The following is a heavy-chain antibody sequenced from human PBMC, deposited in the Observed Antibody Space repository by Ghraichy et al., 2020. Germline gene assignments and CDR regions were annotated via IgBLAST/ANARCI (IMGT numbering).Heavy chain of an antibody. CDR3: SKLGYCSSTSCYRGGAFDI. D-gene: IGHD2-2*02. V-gene: IGHV3-23*01. CDR1: GFTFGSSA. Sequence: GESLNISCAASGFTFGSSAMSWVRQAPGKGLEWVSAVGGGGGGTYHADSVKGRFTISRDNSKNTLYLQMNSLRAEDTAVYYCSKLGYCSSTSCYRGGAFDIWGQGTMVTVSS. J-gene: IGHJ3*02. CDR2: VGGGGGGT.